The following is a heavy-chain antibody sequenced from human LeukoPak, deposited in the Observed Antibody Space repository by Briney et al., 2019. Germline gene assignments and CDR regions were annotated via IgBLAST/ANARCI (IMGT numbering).Heavy chain of an antibody. V-gene: IGHV3-48*04. CDR1: GFTFSSYS. CDR3: ARARCSSTSCYEEFDY. J-gene: IGHJ4*02. CDR2: ISSSSSTI. D-gene: IGHD2-2*01. Sequence: GGSLRLSCAASGFTFSSYSMNWVRHAPGKGLEWVAYISSSSSTIYYADSVKGRFTISRDNAKTSLYLQMNSLRAEDTAVCYCARARCSSTSCYEEFDYWGQGTLVTVSS.